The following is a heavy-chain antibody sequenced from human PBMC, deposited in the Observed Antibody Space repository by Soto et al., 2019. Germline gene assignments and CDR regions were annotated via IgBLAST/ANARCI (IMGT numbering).Heavy chain of an antibody. V-gene: IGHV2-5*02. J-gene: IGHJ3*02. D-gene: IGHD3-9*01. CDR1: GLSLSTSGVG. CDR2: IFWDDDK. Sequence: ITLKESGPPLVKPTQTLTLTCTLSGLSLSTSGVGVGWIRQPPGKALEWLALIFWDDDKRYSPFLKSRLTIIKDTSKNQVVLTMTNMDPVDTATYYCARLALTPAFDIWGQGTMVTVSS. CDR3: ARLALTPAFDI.